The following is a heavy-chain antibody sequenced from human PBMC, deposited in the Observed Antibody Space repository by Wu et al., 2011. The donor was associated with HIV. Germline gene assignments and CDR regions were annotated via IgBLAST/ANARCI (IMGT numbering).Heavy chain of an antibody. Sequence: QVQLVRSGAEVKKPGASVKVSCKASGYTFSSYDINWVRQATGQGLEWMGWMHPNSGNTGYAQKFQDRVTMTRNTSISTAYMELSSLRSEDTAVYYCAREWENGGGIVGATFYWYFDLWAVAPWSLSP. D-gene: IGHD1-26*01. J-gene: IGHJ2*01. CDR1: GYTFSSYD. V-gene: IGHV1-8*02. CDR2: MHPNSGNT. CDR3: AREWENGGGIVGATFYWYFDL.